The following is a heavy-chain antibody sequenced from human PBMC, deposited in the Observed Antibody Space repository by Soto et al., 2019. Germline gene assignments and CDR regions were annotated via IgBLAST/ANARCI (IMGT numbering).Heavy chain of an antibody. J-gene: IGHJ6*02. CDR2: IDPSDSYT. CDR1: GYSFTSYW. CDR3: ATTEYSRSVYTAGVDV. D-gene: IGHD6-6*01. V-gene: IGHV5-10-1*01. Sequence: HGESLKISCKGSGYSFTSYWISWVRQMPGKGLEWMGRIDPSDSYTNYSPSFQGHVTISADKSISTAYLQWSSLKASDTAMYYCATTEYSRSVYTAGVDVWGQGTTVTVSS.